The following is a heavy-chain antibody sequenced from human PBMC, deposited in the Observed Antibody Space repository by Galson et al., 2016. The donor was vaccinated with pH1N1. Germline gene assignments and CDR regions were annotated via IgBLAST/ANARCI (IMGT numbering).Heavy chain of an antibody. Sequence: SVKVSCKASGYTFIDYPMHWVRQAPGQGLEWMGWIHTGTGDTRYSPKFQGRVTLTRYTSATTTYLELRGLGFQDTAVFYCATNAFDYWGQRTLVTVSP. J-gene: IGHJ4*02. V-gene: IGHV1-3*04. CDR1: GYTFIDYP. CDR2: IHTGTGDT. CDR3: ATNAFDY.